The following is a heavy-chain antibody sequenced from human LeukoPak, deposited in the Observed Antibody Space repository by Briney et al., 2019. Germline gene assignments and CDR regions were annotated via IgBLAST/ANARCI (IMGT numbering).Heavy chain of an antibody. CDR2: ISYDGSNK. CDR1: GFTFSSYG. J-gene: IGHJ4*02. Sequence: GRSLRLSCAASGFTFSSYGMHWVRQAPGKGLEWVAVISYDGSNKYYADPAKGRFTISRDYSRNTLYLQMNSLRAEDTALYYCAREPAGYAFFEDRGQGTLVTVSS. CDR3: AREPAGYAFFED. V-gene: IGHV3-30*03. D-gene: IGHD3-9*01.